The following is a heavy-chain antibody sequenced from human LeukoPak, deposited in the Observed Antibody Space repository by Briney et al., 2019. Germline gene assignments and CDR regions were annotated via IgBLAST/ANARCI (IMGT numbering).Heavy chain of an antibody. Sequence: PSETLSLTCAVYGGSFSGYYWSWIRQPPGKGLEWIGEINHSGSTNYNPSLKSRVTISVDTSKNQFSLKLSSVTAADTAVYYCARRSWEEFDYWGQGTLVTVSS. CDR3: ARRSWEEFDY. CDR2: INHSGST. V-gene: IGHV4-34*01. D-gene: IGHD1-26*01. J-gene: IGHJ4*02. CDR1: GGSFSGYY.